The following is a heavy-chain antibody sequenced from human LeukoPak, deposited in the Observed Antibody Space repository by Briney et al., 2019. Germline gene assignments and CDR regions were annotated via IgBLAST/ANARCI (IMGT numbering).Heavy chain of an antibody. CDR2: IYHSGST. Sequence: SETLSLTCAVSGYSISSRYYWGWIRQPPVRGLEWIGSIYHSGSTYYNPSLKSRVTISVDTSKNQFSLKLSSVTAADTAVYYCARVDGYNFRNDYWGQGTLVTVSS. CDR3: ARVDGYNFRNDY. D-gene: IGHD5-24*01. J-gene: IGHJ4*02. V-gene: IGHV4-38-2*01. CDR1: GYSISSRYY.